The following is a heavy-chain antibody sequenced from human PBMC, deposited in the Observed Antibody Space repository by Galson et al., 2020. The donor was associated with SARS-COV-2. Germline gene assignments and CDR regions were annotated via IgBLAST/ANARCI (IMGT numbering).Heavy chain of an antibody. CDR2: IYYSGST. J-gene: IGHJ5*02. V-gene: IGHV4-59*13. CDR1: GGSISSYY. CDR3: ARVEGYYDRSGYYGWFDP. D-gene: IGHD3-22*01. Sequence: SETLSLTCTVSGGSISSYYWSWIRQPPGKGLEWIGYIYYSGSTNYNPSLKSRVTISVDTSKNQFSLKQSSGTAADTAVYYCARVEGYYDRSGYYGWFDPWGQGTLVTVSS.